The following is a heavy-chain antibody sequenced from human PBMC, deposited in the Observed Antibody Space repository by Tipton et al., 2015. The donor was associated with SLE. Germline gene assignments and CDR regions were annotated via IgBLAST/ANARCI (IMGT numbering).Heavy chain of an antibody. Sequence: TLSLTCTVSGGSISSGDYYWSWIRQPPGKGLEWIGYIYYSGSTYYNPSLKSRVTISVDTSKNQFSLKLSSVTAADTAVYYCAREMSSSWYGKHFQHWGQGTLVTVSS. CDR3: AREMSSSWYGKHFQH. J-gene: IGHJ1*01. V-gene: IGHV4-30-4*01. D-gene: IGHD6-13*01. CDR1: GGSISSGDYY. CDR2: IYYSGST.